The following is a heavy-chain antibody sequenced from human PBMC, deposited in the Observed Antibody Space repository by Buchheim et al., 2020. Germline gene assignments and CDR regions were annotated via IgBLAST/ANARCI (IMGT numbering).Heavy chain of an antibody. CDR3: ARGAGSTVEGMDV. J-gene: IGHJ6*02. CDR1: GYTFTSYY. Sequence: QVQLVQSGAEVKKPGASVKVSCKASGYTFTSYYMHWVRQAPGQGLEWMGIINPSGGSTSYAQKVQGRGTMTRETATSKADMELSSLRSEDTAVYYCARGAGSTVEGMDVWGQGTT. D-gene: IGHD2-2*01. CDR2: INPSGGST. V-gene: IGHV1-46*01.